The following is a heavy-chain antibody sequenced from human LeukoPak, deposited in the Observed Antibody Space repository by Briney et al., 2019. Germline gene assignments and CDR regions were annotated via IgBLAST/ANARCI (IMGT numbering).Heavy chain of an antibody. D-gene: IGHD6-25*01. CDR1: GFTFSTFA. CDR3: AVIAAGDVDY. J-gene: IGHJ4*02. V-gene: IGHV3-21*01. Sequence: GGSLRLSCAASGFTFSTFAMIWVRQPPGKGLEWVSSIFPSGGEIHYADSVRGRFTTSRDNAKNSLYLQMNSLRAEDTAVYYCAVIAAGDVDYWGQGTLVTVSS. CDR2: IFPSGGEI.